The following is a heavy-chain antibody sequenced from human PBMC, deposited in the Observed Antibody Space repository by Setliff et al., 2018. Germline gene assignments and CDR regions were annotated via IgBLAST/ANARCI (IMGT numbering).Heavy chain of an antibody. CDR1: GFTFSNYE. Sequence: PGESLKISCVASGFTFSNYEMNWVRQAPGKGLEWVSYISNSGGVKYYTDSVKGRFTFSRDNAKNSLYLQMNSLRAEDTAVYYCARDQGSYGYRAFDFWGQGTLVTVSS. D-gene: IGHD5-18*01. J-gene: IGHJ4*02. CDR2: ISNSGGVK. CDR3: ARDQGSYGYRAFDF. V-gene: IGHV3-48*03.